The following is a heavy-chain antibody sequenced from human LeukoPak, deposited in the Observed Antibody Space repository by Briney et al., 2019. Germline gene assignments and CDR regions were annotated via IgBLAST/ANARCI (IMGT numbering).Heavy chain of an antibody. CDR3: ARESGGYCSSTSCYKGYFDY. D-gene: IGHD2-2*02. V-gene: IGHV3-21*01. Sequence: GGSLRLSCAASGFTFSSYSVNWVRQAPGKGLEWVSSISSSGNYIYYADSVKGRFTISRDNAKNSLYLQINSLRAEDTAVYYCARESGGYCSSTSCYKGYFDYWGQGTLVTVSS. J-gene: IGHJ4*02. CDR2: ISSSGNYI. CDR1: GFTFSSYS.